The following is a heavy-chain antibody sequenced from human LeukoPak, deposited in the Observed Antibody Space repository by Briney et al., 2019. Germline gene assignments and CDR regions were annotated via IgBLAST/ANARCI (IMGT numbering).Heavy chain of an antibody. V-gene: IGHV4-39*01. Sequence: SETLSLTCTVSGGSISSSSYYWGWIRQPPGKGLEWIGSIYYSGSTNYNPSLKSRVTISVDTSKNQFSLKLSSVTAADTAVYYCARHGGWHYFDYWGQGTLVTVSS. D-gene: IGHD6-19*01. CDR3: ARHGGWHYFDY. CDR1: GGSISSSSYY. CDR2: IYYSGST. J-gene: IGHJ4*02.